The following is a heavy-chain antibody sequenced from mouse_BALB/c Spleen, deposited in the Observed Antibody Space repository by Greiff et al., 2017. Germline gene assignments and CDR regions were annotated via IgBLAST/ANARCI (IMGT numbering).Heavy chain of an antibody. CDR3: ARKDGNYPYWYFDV. D-gene: IGHD2-1*01. CDR1: GYSFTGYY. CDR2: ISCYNGAT. V-gene: IGHV1S34*01. J-gene: IGHJ1*01. Sequence: LVKTGASVKISCKTSGYSFTGYYMHWVKQSHGKSLEWIGYISCYNGATSYNQKFKGKATFTVDTSSSTAYMQFNSLTSEDSAVYYCARKDGNYPYWYFDVWGAGTTVTVSS.